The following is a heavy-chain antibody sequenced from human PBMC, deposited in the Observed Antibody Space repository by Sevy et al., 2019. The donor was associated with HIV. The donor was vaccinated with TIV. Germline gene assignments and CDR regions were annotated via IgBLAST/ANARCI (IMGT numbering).Heavy chain of an antibody. Sequence: ASVKVSCAASGFTFSNYAMSWVRQTPGKGLEWVSAISGSAHRTYYIDSVKGRFTISRDNSKNMLFLQMNSLRAEDTAVYYCVKEVSEYSYSDYWGQGTLVTVSS. V-gene: IGHV3-23*01. D-gene: IGHD5-18*01. CDR3: VKEVSEYSYSDY. CDR1: GFTFSNYA. J-gene: IGHJ4*02. CDR2: ISGSAHRT.